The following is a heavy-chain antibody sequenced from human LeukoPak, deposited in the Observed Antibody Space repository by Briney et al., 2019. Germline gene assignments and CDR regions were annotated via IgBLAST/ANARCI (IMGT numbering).Heavy chain of an antibody. CDR1: GGSISSSTYH. CDR2: IHYSGST. V-gene: IGHV4-39*01. J-gene: IGHJ4*02. Sequence: SETLSLTCTVSGGSISSSTYHWGWIRQAPGKGPEWIGSIHYSGSTYYNPSLKSRVTISVDTSKNQFSLKLGSVTAADTAVYYCARWSGARIDYWGQGTLVTVSS. D-gene: IGHD3-3*01. CDR3: ARWSGARIDY.